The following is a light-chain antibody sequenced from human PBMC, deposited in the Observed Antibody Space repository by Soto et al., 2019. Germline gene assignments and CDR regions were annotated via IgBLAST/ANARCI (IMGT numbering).Light chain of an antibody. V-gene: IGKV1-5*03. CDR2: SAS. CDR1: QSISRW. Sequence: DIQMTQFPSTLSASVGDRVTITCRASQSISRWLAWYQQRPGKAPKLLIHSASSLDSGLPSRFSGSGSGTEFTLTINSLQPDDFTTYCCQPYNSDSGLTFGGGTTGELQ. J-gene: IGKJ4*01. CDR3: QPYNSDSGLT.